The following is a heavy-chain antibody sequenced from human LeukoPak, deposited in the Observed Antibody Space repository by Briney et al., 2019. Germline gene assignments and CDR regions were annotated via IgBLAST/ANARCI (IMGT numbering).Heavy chain of an antibody. CDR3: ARTVTSRGDY. D-gene: IGHD4-17*01. CDR2: IGGSGGST. J-gene: IGHJ4*02. CDR1: GFTFSSYA. Sequence: GGSLRLSCAASGFTFSSYAMSWVRQAPGKGLEWVSAIGGSGGSTYYADSVKGRFTISRDNSKNTLYLQMNSLRAEDTAVYYCARTVTSRGDYWGQGTLVTVSS. V-gene: IGHV3-23*01.